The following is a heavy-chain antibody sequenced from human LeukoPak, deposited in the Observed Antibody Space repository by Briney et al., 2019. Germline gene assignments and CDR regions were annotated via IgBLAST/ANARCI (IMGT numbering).Heavy chain of an antibody. CDR1: RFILRSYA. Sequence: PGPSLRISRSASRFILRSYAMRWARQAPGKGLDFVSAISGSGGSTYVADSVKGQFTISRDNSKNTLYLHMNSLRAEDTAVYYCAKTSGYRRFDPWGQGTLVNVSS. CDR3: AKTSGYRRFDP. J-gene: IGHJ5*02. CDR2: ISGSGGST. V-gene: IGHV3-23*01. D-gene: IGHD5-12*01.